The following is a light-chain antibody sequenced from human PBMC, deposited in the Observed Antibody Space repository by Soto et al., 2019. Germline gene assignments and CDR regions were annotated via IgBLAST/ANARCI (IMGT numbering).Light chain of an antibody. J-gene: IGLJ1*01. CDR3: QTWGTGIRV. Sequence: QPVLTQSPSASASLGASVKLTCTLSSGHSNYAIAWHQQQPEKGPRYLMKVNSDGSHRKGDGIPDRFSGSSSGAQRYLTISSLQSEDEADYYCQTWGTGIRVFGTGTKVTFL. V-gene: IGLV4-69*01. CDR2: VNSDGSH. CDR1: SGHSNYA.